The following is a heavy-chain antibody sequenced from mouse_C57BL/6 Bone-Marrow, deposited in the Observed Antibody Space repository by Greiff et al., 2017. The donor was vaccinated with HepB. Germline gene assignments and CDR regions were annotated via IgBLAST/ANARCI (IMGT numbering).Heavy chain of an antibody. J-gene: IGHJ3*01. CDR2: IDPSDSYT. CDR3: ARQLLAY. Sequence: VQLQQPGAELVMPGASVKLSCKASGYTFTSYWMHWVKQRPGQGLEWIGEIDPSDSYTNYNQKFKGKSTLTVDKSSSTAYMQLSSLTSEDSAVYYCARQLLAYWGQGTLVTVSA. CDR1: GYTFTSYW. V-gene: IGHV1-69*01. D-gene: IGHD3-1*01.